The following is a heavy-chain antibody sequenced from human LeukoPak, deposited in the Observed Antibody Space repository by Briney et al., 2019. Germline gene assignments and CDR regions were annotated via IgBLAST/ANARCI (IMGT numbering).Heavy chain of an antibody. CDR3: ARDANDYGVHFDY. CDR1: GFTFSSYS. J-gene: IGHJ4*02. CDR2: INIISSEI. V-gene: IGHV3-21*05. D-gene: IGHD4-17*01. Sequence: PGGSLRLSCAASGFTFSSYSMNWVRQAPGKGLEWVSYINIISSEIYYGDSVKGRFTISRDNAKNSLYLQMNSLRAEDTAVYYCARDANDYGVHFDYWGQGTLVTVSS.